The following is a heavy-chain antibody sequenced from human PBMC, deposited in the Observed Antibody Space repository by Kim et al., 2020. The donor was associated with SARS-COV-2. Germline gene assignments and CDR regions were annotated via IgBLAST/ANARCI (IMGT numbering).Heavy chain of an antibody. D-gene: IGHD6-13*01. J-gene: IGHJ6*02. CDR3: ARLGPTAAAGTKDV. Sequence: SETLSLTCTVSGGSISSYYWSWIRQPPGKGLEWIGYIYYSGSTNYNPSLKSRVTISVDTSKNQFSLKLSSVTAADTAVYYCARLGPTAAAGTKDVWGQGTTVTVSS. CDR2: IYYSGST. V-gene: IGHV4-59*08. CDR1: GGSISSYY.